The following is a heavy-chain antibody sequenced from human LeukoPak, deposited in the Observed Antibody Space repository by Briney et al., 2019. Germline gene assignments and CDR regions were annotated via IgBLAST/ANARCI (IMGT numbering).Heavy chain of an antibody. CDR3: AKDMVRGDCSGGSCYPLGY. V-gene: IGHV1-69*05. J-gene: IGHJ4*02. CDR1: GGTFSSYA. Sequence: SVKVSCKASGGTFSSYAISWVRQAPGQGLEWMGRIIPIFGTANYAQKFQGRVTITTDESTSTAYMELSSLRSEDTALYYCAKDMVRGDCSGGSCYPLGYWGRGTRVTVSS. CDR2: IIPIFGTA. D-gene: IGHD2-15*01.